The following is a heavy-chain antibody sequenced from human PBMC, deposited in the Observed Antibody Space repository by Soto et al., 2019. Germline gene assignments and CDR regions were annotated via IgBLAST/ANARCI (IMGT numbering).Heavy chain of an antibody. Sequence: EVQLVESGGGLVQPGGSLRLSCAASGFTFSSDWMSWVRQAPGTGLEWVANRKQDGSEKYYVDSVKGRFTISRDNAKNSLYLQMNSLRAEDTAVYYCARGYDYVWGSFFHYWGQGTLVTVSS. CDR1: GFTFSSDW. D-gene: IGHD3-16*01. V-gene: IGHV3-7*03. CDR3: ARGYDYVWGSFFHY. J-gene: IGHJ4*02. CDR2: RKQDGSEK.